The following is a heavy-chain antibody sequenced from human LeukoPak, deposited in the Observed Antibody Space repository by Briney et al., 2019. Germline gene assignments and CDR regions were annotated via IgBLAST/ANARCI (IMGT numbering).Heavy chain of an antibody. V-gene: IGHV4-39*07. CDR3: AIERYSSSWYGFFDY. D-gene: IGHD6-13*01. J-gene: IGHJ4*02. CDR1: GGSISSSSYY. Sequence: KSSETLSLTCTVPGGSISSSSYYWGWIRQPPGKGLEWIGSIYYSGSTYYNPSLKSRVTISVDTSKNQFSLKLSSVTAADTAVYYCAIERYSSSWYGFFDYWGQGTLVTVSS. CDR2: IYYSGST.